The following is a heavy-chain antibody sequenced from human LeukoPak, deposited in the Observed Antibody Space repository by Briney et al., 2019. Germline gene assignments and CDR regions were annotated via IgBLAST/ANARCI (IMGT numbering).Heavy chain of an antibody. CDR2: IYYSGST. V-gene: IGHV4-59*01. CDR1: GGSISSYY. D-gene: IGHD3-3*01. Sequence: TSETLSLTCTVSGGSISSYYWSWIRQPPGKGLEWIGYIYYSGSTNYNPSLKSLVTISVDTSKNQFSLKLSSVTAADTPVYYCARGRRGTIFGVVTSNGYLYYYYYMDVWGKGTTVTVSS. CDR3: ARGRRGTIFGVVTSNGYLYYYYYMDV. J-gene: IGHJ6*03.